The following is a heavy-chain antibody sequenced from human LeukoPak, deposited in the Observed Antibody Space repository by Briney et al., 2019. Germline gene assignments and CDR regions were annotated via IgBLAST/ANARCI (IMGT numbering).Heavy chain of an antibody. CDR1: GGSISSYY. CDR2: IYYSGST. CDR3: ARVGRGYGDSYPPHPDC. D-gene: IGHD4-17*01. J-gene: IGHJ4*02. V-gene: IGHV4-59*01. Sequence: PSETLSLTCTVSGGSISSYYWSWIRQPPGKGLEWIGYIYYSGSTNYNPSLKSRVTISVDTSKNQFSLKLSSVTAADTAVYYCARVGRGYGDSYPPHPDCWGQGTLVTVSS.